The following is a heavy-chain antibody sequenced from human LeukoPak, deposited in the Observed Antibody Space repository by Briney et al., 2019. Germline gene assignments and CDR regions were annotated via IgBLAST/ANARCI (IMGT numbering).Heavy chain of an antibody. CDR1: GFTFSSYA. D-gene: IGHD2-15*01. CDR3: AKGPFCSGGSSYSGFYY. J-gene: IGHJ4*02. CDR2: ISGSGDST. V-gene: IGHV3-23*01. Sequence: PGGSLRLSCAAIGFTFSSYAMSWVRQAPGKGLEWVSGISGSGDSTDYADSVKGRFTISRDDSKNTLYLQMNSLRAEDTAVYYCAKGPFCSGGSSYSGFYYWGQGTLVTVSS.